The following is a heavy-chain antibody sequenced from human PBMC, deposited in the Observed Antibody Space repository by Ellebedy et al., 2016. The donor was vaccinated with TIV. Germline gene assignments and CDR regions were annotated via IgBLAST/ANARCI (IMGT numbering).Heavy chain of an antibody. CDR1: GYSFNDYW. CDR3: ATTGLSSGSTTYDAFDI. Sequence: GESLKISCQASGYSFNDYWISWVRQMPGKGLEWMGRIDPSDSYTIYGPSFQGHVTVSADKSITTAYLQWSSLTPSDTAMYFCATTGLSSGSTTYDAFDIWGQGTMVTVSS. J-gene: IGHJ3*02. V-gene: IGHV5-10-1*01. D-gene: IGHD3-22*01. CDR2: IDPSDSYT.